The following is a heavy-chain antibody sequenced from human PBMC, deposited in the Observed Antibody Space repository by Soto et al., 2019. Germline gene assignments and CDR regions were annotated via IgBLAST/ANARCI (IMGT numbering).Heavy chain of an antibody. CDR3: VKEWGYYDSSGYYSAAFDY. CDR2: ISSNGGST. D-gene: IGHD3-22*01. CDR1: GFTFSSYA. V-gene: IGHV3-64D*06. Sequence: GGSLRLSCSASGFTFSSYAMHWVRQAPGKGREYVSAISSNGGSTYYADSVKGRFTISRDNSKNTLYLQMSSLRAEDTAVYYCVKEWGYYDSSGYYSAAFDYCGQGTLVTVSS. J-gene: IGHJ4*02.